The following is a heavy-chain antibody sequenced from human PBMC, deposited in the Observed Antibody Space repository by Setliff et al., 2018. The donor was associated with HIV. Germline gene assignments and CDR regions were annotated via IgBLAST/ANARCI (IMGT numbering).Heavy chain of an antibody. CDR1: GFSLGDFM. Sequence: GGSLRLSCTASGFSLGDFMLTWVRQAPGKGLQWVSDSSPTSSSKLYAESVKGRFTISRDNAKNSLYLQMNSLRVEDTAVYYCARVDFWSGHAFYMDVWGQGTLVTVSS. J-gene: IGHJ4*02. V-gene: IGHV3-48*01. CDR2: SSPTSSSK. CDR3: ARVDFWSGHAFYMDV. D-gene: IGHD3-3*01.